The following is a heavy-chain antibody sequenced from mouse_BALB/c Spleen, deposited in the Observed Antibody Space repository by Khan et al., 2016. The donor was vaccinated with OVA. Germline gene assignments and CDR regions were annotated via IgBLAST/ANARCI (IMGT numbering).Heavy chain of an antibody. Sequence: EVQLQESGPGLVKPSQSLSLTCTVTGYSITSDYAWNWIRQFPGNKLEWMGYISYSGSTSYTPSLNSRISITRDTPKNQLFLQLHSVLTEDTATYYCTGGRAYWGQGTLVTVSA. CDR3: TGGRAY. CDR2: ISYSGST. J-gene: IGHJ3*01. CDR1: GYSITSDYA. V-gene: IGHV3-2*02.